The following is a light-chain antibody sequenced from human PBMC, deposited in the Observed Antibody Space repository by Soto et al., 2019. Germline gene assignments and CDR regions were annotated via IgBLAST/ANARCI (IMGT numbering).Light chain of an antibody. CDR3: QSDDESSHV. CDR2: QDN. Sequence: NFMLTQPHSVSESPGQTVTISCTRSSGSIARNFVQWSQQRPGSSPTTVIYQDNQRPSGVPHRFSGSIDRSSNAAALTSSGLRTEYEADCSWQSDDESSHVFGPGTKVTVL. J-gene: IGLJ1*01. V-gene: IGLV6-57*01. CDR1: SGSIARNF.